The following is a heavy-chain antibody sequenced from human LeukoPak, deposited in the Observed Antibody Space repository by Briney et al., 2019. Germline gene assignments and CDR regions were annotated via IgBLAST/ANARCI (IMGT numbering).Heavy chain of an antibody. CDR2: ISGSGGST. Sequence: GGSLRLSCAASGFTFSSYAMSWVRQAPGKGLEWVSAISGSGGSTDYADSVKGRFTISRDNSKNTLYLQMNSLRAEDTAVYYCAKGGYCTNGVCYELDYWGQGTLVTVSS. CDR3: AKGGYCTNGVCYELDY. V-gene: IGHV3-23*01. J-gene: IGHJ4*02. D-gene: IGHD2-8*01. CDR1: GFTFSSYA.